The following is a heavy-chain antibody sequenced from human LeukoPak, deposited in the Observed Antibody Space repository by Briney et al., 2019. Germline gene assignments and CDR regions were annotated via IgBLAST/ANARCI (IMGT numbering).Heavy chain of an antibody. CDR1: GDSISSGGYC. CDR2: IYYSGST. CDR3: ARGRYYMDV. Sequence: KSSETLSLTCTVSGDSISSGGYCCSSIRQHPGKGLEWIGYIYYSGSTYYNPSLKSRVTISVDTSKNQFSLKLSSVTAADTAVYYCARGRYYMDVWGKGTTVTVSS. J-gene: IGHJ6*03. V-gene: IGHV4-31*03.